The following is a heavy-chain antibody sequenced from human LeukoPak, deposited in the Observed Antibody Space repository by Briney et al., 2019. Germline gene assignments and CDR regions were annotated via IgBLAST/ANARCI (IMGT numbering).Heavy chain of an antibody. Sequence: ASVKVSCKASGYTFTSYDINWVRQATGQGLEWMGWMNPNSGNTGYARKFQGRVTMTRNTSISTAYMELSSLRSEDTAVYYCARGVVVTAIPNLNLFGYYYGMDVWGQGTTVTVSS. CDR2: MNPNSGNT. CDR1: GYTFTSYD. D-gene: IGHD2-21*02. J-gene: IGHJ6*02. CDR3: ARGVVVTAIPNLNLFGYYYGMDV. V-gene: IGHV1-8*01.